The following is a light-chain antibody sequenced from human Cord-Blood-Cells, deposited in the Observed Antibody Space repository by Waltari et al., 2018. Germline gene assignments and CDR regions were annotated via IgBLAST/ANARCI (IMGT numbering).Light chain of an antibody. J-gene: IGKJ1*01. CDR1: QSISSR. CDR3: QQYNSYWT. CDR2: EAS. Sequence: DIQMTQSPSTLSASVGDRVTITCRASQSISSRLAWYQQKPGKGPKLLLDEASNLESGVPSRCSGSGSGTEFTLTIRSLQPDDFATYYCQQYNSYWTFGQGTKVEIK. V-gene: IGKV1-5*01.